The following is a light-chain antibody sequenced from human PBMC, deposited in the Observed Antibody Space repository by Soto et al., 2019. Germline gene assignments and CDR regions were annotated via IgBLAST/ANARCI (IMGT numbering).Light chain of an antibody. CDR1: QSISYW. Sequence: DLQMTQSPSTLSASVGDRVTITCRASQSISYWLAWYQQKPGKAPKVLIYDASSLESGVPPRFSGSGSGTEFTLTISSLQPDDLGTYYCQPYSSSWTFGQGTRVEIK. CDR2: DAS. J-gene: IGKJ1*01. V-gene: IGKV1-5*01. CDR3: QPYSSSWT.